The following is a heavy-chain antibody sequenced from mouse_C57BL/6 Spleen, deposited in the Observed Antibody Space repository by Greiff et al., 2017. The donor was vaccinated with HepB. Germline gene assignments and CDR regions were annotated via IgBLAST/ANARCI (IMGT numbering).Heavy chain of an antibody. D-gene: IGHD1-1*01. V-gene: IGHV10-1*01. Sequence: EVMLVESGGGLVQPKGSLKLSCAASGFSFNTYAMNWVRQAPGKGLEWVARIRSKSNNYATYYADSVKDRFTISRDDSESMLYLQMNNLKTEDTAMYYCVRQRGSSYDFDYWGQGTTLTVSS. CDR2: IRSKSNNYAT. CDR3: VRQRGSSYDFDY. CDR1: GFSFNTYA. J-gene: IGHJ2*01.